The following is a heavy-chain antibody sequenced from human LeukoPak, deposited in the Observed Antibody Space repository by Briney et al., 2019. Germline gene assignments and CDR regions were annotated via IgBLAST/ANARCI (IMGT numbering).Heavy chain of an antibody. V-gene: IGHV3-21*01. CDR3: AKNPYCSGGVGNWFRP. Sequence: GGSLRLSCAASGFTFSSYSMTWVRQAPGKGLEWVSSISSGSYFIYYADSVKGRFTVSRDNAKKSLYLQMDSLRAEDTAVYYLAKNPYCSGGVGNWFRPWGQGTRVTVSS. D-gene: IGHD2-8*02. J-gene: IGHJ5*02. CDR2: ISSGSYFI. CDR1: GFTFSSYS.